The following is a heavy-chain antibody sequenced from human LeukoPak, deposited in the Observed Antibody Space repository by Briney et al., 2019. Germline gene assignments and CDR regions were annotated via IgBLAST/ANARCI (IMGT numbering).Heavy chain of an antibody. CDR1: GGSFSGYY. CDR2: INHSGST. J-gene: IGHJ4*02. D-gene: IGHD3-3*01. CDR3: ARLGSVLRFLEWSHGYFDY. V-gene: IGHV4-34*01. Sequence: SETLSLTCAVYGGSFSGYYWSWIRQPPGKGLEWIGEINHSGSTNYNPSLKSRVTISVDTSKNQFSLKLSSVTAADTAVYYCARLGSVLRFLEWSHGYFDYWGQGTLVTVSS.